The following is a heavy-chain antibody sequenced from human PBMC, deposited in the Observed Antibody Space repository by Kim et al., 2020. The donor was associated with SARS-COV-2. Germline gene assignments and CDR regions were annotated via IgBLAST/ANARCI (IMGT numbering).Heavy chain of an antibody. CDR3: AKSNPGYCSGGSCYPGYFQH. CDR2: ISYDGSNK. Sequence: GGSLRLSCAASGFTFSSYGMHWVRQAPGKGLEWVAVISYDGSNKYYADSVKGRFTISRDNSKNTLYLQMNSLRAEDTAVYYCAKSNPGYCSGGSCYPGYFQHWGQGTLVTVSS. D-gene: IGHD2-15*01. CDR1: GFTFSSYG. J-gene: IGHJ1*01. V-gene: IGHV3-30*18.